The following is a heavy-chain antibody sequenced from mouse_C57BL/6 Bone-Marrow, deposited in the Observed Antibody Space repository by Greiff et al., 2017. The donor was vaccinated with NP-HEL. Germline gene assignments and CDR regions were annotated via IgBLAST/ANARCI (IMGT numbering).Heavy chain of an antibody. CDR1: GYTFTSYW. Sequence: QVQLQQPGAELVKPGASVKLSCKASGYTFTSYWMHWVKQRPGQGLEWIGMIHPNSGSTNYNEKFKSKATLTVDKSSSTAYMQISSLTSEDSAVYYCARDDGYLFDYWGQGTTLTVSS. CDR3: ARDDGYLFDY. V-gene: IGHV1-64*01. D-gene: IGHD2-3*01. CDR2: IHPNSGST. J-gene: IGHJ2*01.